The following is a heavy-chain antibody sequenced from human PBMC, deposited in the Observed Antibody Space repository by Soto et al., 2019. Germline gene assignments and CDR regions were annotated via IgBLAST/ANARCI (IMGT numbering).Heavy chain of an antibody. CDR1: GFTFSSYA. V-gene: IGHV3-30-3*01. J-gene: IGHJ6*02. D-gene: IGHD6-6*01. CDR3: ARAGSSSNGWEYYGMDV. Sequence: GGSLRLSCAASGFTFSSYAMHWVRQAPGKGLEWVAVISYDGSNKYYADSVKGRFNISRDNSKNTLYLQMNSLRAEDTAVYYCARAGSSSNGWEYYGMDVWGQGTTVTVSS. CDR2: ISYDGSNK.